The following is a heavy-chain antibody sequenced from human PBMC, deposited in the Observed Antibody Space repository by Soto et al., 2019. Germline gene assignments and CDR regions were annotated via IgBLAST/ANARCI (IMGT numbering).Heavy chain of an antibody. Sequence: QVQLQESGPGLVKPSGTLSLTCAVSGGSISSSNWWSWVRQPPGKGLEWIGEIYHSGSTNYNPSLKSRDSIPVEKSRNQFSRNLGSVTDADTGVYYCARGGLRYVDWLPYYYGMDVWGKGTTVTVSS. D-gene: IGHD3-9*01. V-gene: IGHV4-4*02. CDR2: IYHSGST. CDR1: GGSISSSNW. CDR3: ARGGLRYVDWLPYYYGMDV. J-gene: IGHJ6*04.